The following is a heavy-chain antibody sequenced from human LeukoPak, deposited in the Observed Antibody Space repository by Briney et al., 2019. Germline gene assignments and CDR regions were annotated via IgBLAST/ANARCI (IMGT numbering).Heavy chain of an antibody. D-gene: IGHD3-16*02. CDR2: INHSGST. Sequence: SETLSLTCAVYGGSFSGYYWSWIRQPPGKGLEWIGVINHSGSTNYNPSLKSRVTISVDTSKNQFSLKLSSVTAADTAVYYCARGRFSVWGSYRPAYFDYWGQGTLVTVSS. V-gene: IGHV4-34*01. CDR1: GGSFSGYY. CDR3: ARGRFSVWGSYRPAYFDY. J-gene: IGHJ4*02.